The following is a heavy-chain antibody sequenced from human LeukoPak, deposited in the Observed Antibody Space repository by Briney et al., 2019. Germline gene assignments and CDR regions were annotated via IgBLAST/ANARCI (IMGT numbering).Heavy chain of an antibody. Sequence: GRSLRLSCAASGFSFSSYGIHWVRQAPGKGLEWVAVISYDGSNKYYADSVKGRFTISRDNSKNTLYLQMNSLRADDTAVYYCAKGLRYSDNWGQGTLVTVSS. V-gene: IGHV3-30*18. CDR2: ISYDGSNK. CDR1: GFSFSSYG. D-gene: IGHD3-9*01. J-gene: IGHJ4*02. CDR3: AKGLRYSDN.